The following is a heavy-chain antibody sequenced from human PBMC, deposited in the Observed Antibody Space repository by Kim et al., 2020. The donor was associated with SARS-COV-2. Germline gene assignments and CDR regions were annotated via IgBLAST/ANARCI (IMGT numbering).Heavy chain of an antibody. Sequence: INSGGSTYYADSVKGRFTISRDNSKNTLYLQMNSLRAEDTAVYHCAREGSWGQGTLVTVSS. J-gene: IGHJ4*02. CDR3: AREGS. V-gene: IGHV3-66*01. CDR2: INSGGST.